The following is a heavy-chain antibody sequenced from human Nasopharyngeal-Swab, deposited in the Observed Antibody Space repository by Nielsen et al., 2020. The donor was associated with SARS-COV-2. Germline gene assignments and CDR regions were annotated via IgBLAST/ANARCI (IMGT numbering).Heavy chain of an antibody. V-gene: IGHV3-23*01. CDR3: ARDREEEYYDFWSGYYDY. Sequence: RPCSGFTLSSYAMIWVRQAPGKGLERVSGISVSCGSTYYADSVKGRFTISRDNSKNTLYLQMNSLRAEDTAVYYCARDREEEYYDFWSGYYDYWGQGTLVTVSS. CDR1: GFTLSSYA. CDR2: ISVSCGST. D-gene: IGHD3-3*01. J-gene: IGHJ4*02.